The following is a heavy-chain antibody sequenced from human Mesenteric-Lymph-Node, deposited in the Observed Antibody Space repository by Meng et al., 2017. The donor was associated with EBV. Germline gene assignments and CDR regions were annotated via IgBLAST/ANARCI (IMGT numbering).Heavy chain of an antibody. CDR1: GGTFRNYA. J-gene: IGHJ4*02. CDR2: IDPNSGDT. D-gene: IGHD2-2*01. V-gene: IGHV1-2*06. Sequence: QVVNSGCEVKKPGSSVKVSCKAAGGTFRNYAISWVRQAPGQGLEWMGRIDPNSGDTDYAQKFQARVTMTRDTSIRTAYMELDSLRSDDTAVYYCASTILVPGPDSWGQGTLVTVSS. CDR3: ASTILVPGPDS.